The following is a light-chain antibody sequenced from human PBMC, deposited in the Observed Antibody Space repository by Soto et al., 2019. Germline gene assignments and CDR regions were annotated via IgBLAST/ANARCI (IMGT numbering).Light chain of an antibody. CDR3: YSYTASDIWV. V-gene: IGLV2-11*01. J-gene: IGLJ3*02. Sequence: QSALTQPASVSGSPGQSITISCTGTNSDVGRYNFVSWYQQLPGKAPKLLISAVSQRPSGVPDRFSGSKSGNTASLTISGLQADDEADYFCYSYTASDIWVFGGGTKVTVL. CDR1: NSDVGRYNF. CDR2: AVS.